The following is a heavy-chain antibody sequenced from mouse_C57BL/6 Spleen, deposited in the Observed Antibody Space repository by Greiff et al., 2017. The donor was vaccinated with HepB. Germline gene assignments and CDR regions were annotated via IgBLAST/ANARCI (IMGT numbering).Heavy chain of an antibody. CDR2: IDPNSGGT. CDR3: ARRPIYYYGSSPFDY. Sequence: VQLQQSGAELVKPGASVKLSCKASGYTFTSYWMHWVKQRPGRGLEWIGRIDPNSGGTKYNEKFKGKSTLTVDKSSSTAYMQLSSLTSEDSAVYYCARRPIYYYGSSPFDYWGQGTTLTVSS. V-gene: IGHV1-62-3*01. CDR1: GYTFTSYW. J-gene: IGHJ2*01. D-gene: IGHD1-1*01.